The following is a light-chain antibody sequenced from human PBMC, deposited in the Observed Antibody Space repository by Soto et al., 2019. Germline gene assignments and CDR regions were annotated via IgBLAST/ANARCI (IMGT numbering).Light chain of an antibody. CDR3: QSYDSSLSGSVV. CDR2: GNS. J-gene: IGLJ2*01. V-gene: IGLV1-40*01. Sequence: QSVLTQPPSVSGDPGQRVTISCTGSSSNIGAGYDVHWYQQLPGTAPKVLIYGNSNRPSGVPDRFSGSKSGTSASLAITGLQAEDEADYYCQSYDSSLSGSVVFGGGTKLTVL. CDR1: SSNIGAGYD.